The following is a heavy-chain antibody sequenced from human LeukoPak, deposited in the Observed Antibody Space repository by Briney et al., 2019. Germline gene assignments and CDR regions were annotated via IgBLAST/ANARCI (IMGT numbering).Heavy chain of an antibody. CDR3: AKDQFIANNWFDP. CDR1: GFTFRTFA. V-gene: IGHV3-23*01. J-gene: IGHJ5*02. D-gene: IGHD2/OR15-2a*01. Sequence: GGSLRLSCTASGFTFRTFAMSWVRQAPGKGLEWVSSITNSGGTTYYADSVKGRFTIFRDNSKNTLYLQMNSLRAEDTAVYYCAKDQFIANNWFDPWGQGTQVTVSS. CDR2: ITNSGGTT.